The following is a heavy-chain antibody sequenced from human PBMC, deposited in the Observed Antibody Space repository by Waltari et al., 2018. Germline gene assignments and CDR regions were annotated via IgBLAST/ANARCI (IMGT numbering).Heavy chain of an antibody. J-gene: IGHJ3*02. CDR3: ARGRNNGRSGYDI. CDR1: GFTFSSYS. Sequence: EVQLVDSGGGLVQPGGSVRLSCAASGFTFSSYSMNGVRQAPGKGLEWVSYIMSSSSTIYYVDSVKGRFTISRDNADNSLYLQMNSLRAEDTAVYYCARGRNNGRSGYDIWGQGTMVTVSS. V-gene: IGHV3-48*01. D-gene: IGHD3-22*01. CDR2: IMSSSSTI.